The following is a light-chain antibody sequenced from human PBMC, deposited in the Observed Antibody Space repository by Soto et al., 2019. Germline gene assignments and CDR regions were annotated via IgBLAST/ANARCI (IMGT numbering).Light chain of an antibody. CDR3: QQYGSSGT. CDR2: GAS. V-gene: IGKV3-20*01. J-gene: IGKJ1*01. CDR1: QTVGSY. Sequence: EIVLTHSPATLSLSRWEIATLSCRASQTVGSYLAWFRQTPGQAPRLLIYGASNRATGIPDRFSGSGSGTDFTLTISRLEPEDFAVYYCQQYGSSGTFGQGTRWIS.